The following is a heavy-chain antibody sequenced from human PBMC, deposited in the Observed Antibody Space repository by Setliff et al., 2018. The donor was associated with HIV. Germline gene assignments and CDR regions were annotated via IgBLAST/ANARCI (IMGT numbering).Heavy chain of an antibody. J-gene: IGHJ4*02. CDR3: ARQKSYFYRDNSDLDF. CDR2: INNDGSVT. D-gene: IGHD3-16*02. Sequence: PGGSLRLSCAASGFTFSGYWMHWVRQAPGKGLVWVARINNDGSVTNYVDSVKGRFTVSRENAKRMTYLQMNDLRPDDSALYFCARQKSYFYRDNSDLDFWGQGTPVTVSS. V-gene: IGHV3-74*01. CDR1: GFTFSGYW.